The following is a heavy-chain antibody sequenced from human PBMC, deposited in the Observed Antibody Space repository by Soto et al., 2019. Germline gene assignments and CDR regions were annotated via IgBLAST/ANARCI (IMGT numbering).Heavy chain of an antibody. CDR3: AKNLAQQWLGIGY. Sequence: QVQLVESGGGVVQPGRSLRLSCAASGFTFSSYGMHWVRQAPGKGLEWVAVISYDGSNKYYADSVKGRFTISRDNSKNTLYLQMNSLRAEDTAVYYCAKNLAQQWLGIGYWCQGTLITVSS. V-gene: IGHV3-30*18. CDR2: ISYDGSNK. D-gene: IGHD6-19*01. CDR1: GFTFSSYG. J-gene: IGHJ4*02.